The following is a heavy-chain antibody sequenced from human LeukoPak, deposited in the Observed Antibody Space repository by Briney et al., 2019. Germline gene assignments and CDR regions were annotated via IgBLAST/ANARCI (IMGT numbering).Heavy chain of an antibody. D-gene: IGHD3-22*01. Sequence: SETLSLTCTVSGGSISSSSYYWGWIRQPPGKGLEWIGSIYYSGSTYYNPSLKSRVTISVDASKNQFSLKLSSVTAADTAVYFCARAPHFFDTSGYRYYFDYWGQGALVTVSS. CDR2: IYYSGST. V-gene: IGHV4-39*01. J-gene: IGHJ4*02. CDR3: ARAPHFFDTSGYRYYFDY. CDR1: GGSISSSSYY.